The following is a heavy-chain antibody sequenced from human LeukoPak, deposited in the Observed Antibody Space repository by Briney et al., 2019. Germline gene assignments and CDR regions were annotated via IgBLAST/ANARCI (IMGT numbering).Heavy chain of an antibody. CDR1: GFTFSSYG. J-gene: IGHJ4*02. CDR3: AKDGAAAGLDY. CDR2: ISYDGSNK. Sequence: PGGSLRLSCAASGFTFSSYGMHWVRQAPGKGLEWVAVISYDGSNKYYADSVKGRFTISRDNSKNTLYLQMNSLRAEDTAVYYCAKDGAAAGLDYWGQGTLVTVSS. V-gene: IGHV3-30*18. D-gene: IGHD6-13*01.